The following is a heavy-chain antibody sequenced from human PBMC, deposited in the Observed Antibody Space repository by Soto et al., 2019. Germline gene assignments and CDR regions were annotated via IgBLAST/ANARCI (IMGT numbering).Heavy chain of an antibody. D-gene: IGHD2-2*01. CDR2: IYYSGST. CDR3: ARGDIVVVPAAIDY. CDR1: GGSISSGGYY. Sequence: PSETLSLTCTVSGGSISSGGYYWSWIRQHPGKGLEWIGYIYYSGSTYYNPSLKSRVTISVDTSKNQFSLKLSSVTAADTAVYYCARGDIVVVPAAIDYWGQGTLVTVSS. J-gene: IGHJ4*02. V-gene: IGHV4-31*03.